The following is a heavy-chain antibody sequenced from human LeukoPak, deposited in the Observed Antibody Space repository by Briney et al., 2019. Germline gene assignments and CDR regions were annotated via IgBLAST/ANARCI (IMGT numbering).Heavy chain of an antibody. CDR1: GGSVGSAGYY. J-gene: IGHJ4*02. Sequence: SETLSLTCTVSGGSVGSAGYYWSWIRQPPGGGLEWIGYIYYIRNTNYNPSLKSRVTMSVDTSKNQFSLKLSSVTAADTAVYYCARDHSGSYLDYWGQGTLVTVSS. CDR3: ARDHSGSYLDY. V-gene: IGHV4-61*08. CDR2: IYYIRNT. D-gene: IGHD1-26*01.